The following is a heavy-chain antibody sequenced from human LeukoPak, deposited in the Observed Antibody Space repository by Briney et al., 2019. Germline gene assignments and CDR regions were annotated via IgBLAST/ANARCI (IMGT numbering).Heavy chain of an antibody. CDR3: ARGDAAGGGGY. J-gene: IGHJ4*02. CDR1: GGSYSGYY. V-gene: IGHV4-34*01. CDR2: INHSGTT. D-gene: IGHD6-13*01. Sequence: SETLSLTCAVYGGSYSGYYWSWIRQPPGKGLECIGEINHSGTTNYNPPLKSRVTISVDTSKNQFSLKLSSVTAADTAVYYCARGDAAGGGGYWGQGTLVTVSS.